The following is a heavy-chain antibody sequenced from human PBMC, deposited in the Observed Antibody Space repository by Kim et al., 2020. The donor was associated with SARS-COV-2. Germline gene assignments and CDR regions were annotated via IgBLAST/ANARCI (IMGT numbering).Heavy chain of an antibody. J-gene: IGHJ4*01. CDR2: IYHSGSA. V-gene: IGHV4-31*01. CDR3: ARAYNDNRNYHFDY. Sequence: SETLSLTCTVSGASIFGGSSYWSWIRQHPGKGLEWIGYIYHSGSAYYNPSLKSQVTLSIDTSNNQFSLEVRSVIAADTAVYYCARAYNDNRNYHFDYWG. D-gene: IGHD1-1*01. CDR1: GASIFGGSSY.